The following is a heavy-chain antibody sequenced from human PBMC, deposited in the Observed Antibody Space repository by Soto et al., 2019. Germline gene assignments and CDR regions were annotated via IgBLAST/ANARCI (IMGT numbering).Heavy chain of an antibody. CDR1: GGSISSYY. CDR2: THYSGST. V-gene: IGHV4-59*01. D-gene: IGHD3-9*01. CDR3: ARDWWGADNYDILTGYSPILYGMDV. Sequence: PSETLSLTCTVSGGSISSYYWSWIRQPPGKGLEWIGYTHYSGSTNYNPSLKSRVTISVDTSKNQFSLKLSSVTAADTAVYYCARDWWGADNYDILTGYSPILYGMDVWGQGTTVTVSS. J-gene: IGHJ6*02.